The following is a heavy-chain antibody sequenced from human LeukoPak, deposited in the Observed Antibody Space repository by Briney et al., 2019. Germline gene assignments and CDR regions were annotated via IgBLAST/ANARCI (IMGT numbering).Heavy chain of an antibody. CDR1: GFTYSSYA. CDR2: ISGSGGST. Sequence: PGGSLRLSCAASGFTYSSYAMSWVRQAPGKGLEWVSAISGSGGSTYYADSVKGRFTISRDNSKNTLYLQMNSLRAEDTAVYYSAKDPDYDFWSGYYMPGAFDIWGQGTMVTVSS. V-gene: IGHV3-23*01. D-gene: IGHD3-3*01. CDR3: AKDPDYDFWSGYYMPGAFDI. J-gene: IGHJ3*02.